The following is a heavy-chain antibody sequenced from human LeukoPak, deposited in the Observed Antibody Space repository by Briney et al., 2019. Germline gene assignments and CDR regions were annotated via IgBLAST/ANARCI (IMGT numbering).Heavy chain of an antibody. CDR1: GYTFTGYY. J-gene: IGHJ6*03. CDR2: IIPIFGTA. CDR3: ARDRRASWADYYYYMDV. Sequence: SVKVSCKASGYTFTGYYMHWVRQAPGQGLEWVGGIIPIFGTANYAQKFQGRVTITADESTSAAYMELSSLRSEDTAVYYCARDRRASWADYYYYMDVWGKGTTVTIS. V-gene: IGHV1-69*13.